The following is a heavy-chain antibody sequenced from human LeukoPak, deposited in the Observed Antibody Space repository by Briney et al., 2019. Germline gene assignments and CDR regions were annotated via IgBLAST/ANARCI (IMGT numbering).Heavy chain of an antibody. CDR2: ISYDGSNK. V-gene: IGHV3-30-3*01. CDR3: ARETDPYHFDY. Sequence: GGSLRLSCAASGFTFSSYAMHWVRQAPGKGLGWVAVISYDGSNKYYADSVKGRFTISRDNSKITLCLQMNSLRAEDTAVYYCARETDPYHFDYWGQGTLVTVSS. D-gene: IGHD2-2*02. CDR1: GFTFSSYA. J-gene: IGHJ4*02.